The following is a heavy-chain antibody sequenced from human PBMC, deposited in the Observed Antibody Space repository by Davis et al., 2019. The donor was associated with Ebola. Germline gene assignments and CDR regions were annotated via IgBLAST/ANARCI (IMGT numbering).Heavy chain of an antibody. Sequence: GESLKISCAASGFTFSGSAMHWVRHASGKGLEWVGRIRSKANSYATAYAASVKGRFTISRDDSKNTAYLQMNILKTEDTAVYYCTSETTVIDYWGQGTLVTVSS. J-gene: IGHJ4*02. D-gene: IGHD4-17*01. CDR2: IRSKANSYAT. CDR3: TSETTVIDY. V-gene: IGHV3-73*01. CDR1: GFTFSGSA.